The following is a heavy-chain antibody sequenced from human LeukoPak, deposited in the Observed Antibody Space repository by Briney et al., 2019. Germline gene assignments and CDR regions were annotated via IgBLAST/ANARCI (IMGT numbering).Heavy chain of an antibody. CDR1: GFTFDDYA. Sequence: PGRSLRLSCAASGFTFDDYAMHRVRQAPGKGLEWVSGISWNSGSIGYADSVKGRFTISRDNAKNSLYLQMNSLRAEDMALYYCAKGSAGDYYGSGSSFDYWGQGTLVTVSS. D-gene: IGHD3-10*01. CDR2: ISWNSGSI. CDR3: AKGSAGDYYGSGSSFDY. J-gene: IGHJ4*02. V-gene: IGHV3-9*03.